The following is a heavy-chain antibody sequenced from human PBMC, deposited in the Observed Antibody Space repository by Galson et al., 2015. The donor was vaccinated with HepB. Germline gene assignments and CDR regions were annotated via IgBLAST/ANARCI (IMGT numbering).Heavy chain of an antibody. CDR2: ISGSGGST. Sequence: SLRLSCAASGFTFSSYAMSWVRQAPGKGLEWVSAISGSGGSTYYADSVKGRFTISRDNSKNTLYLQMNSLRAEDTAVYYCAKGRYSSGWYGIDYWGQGTLVTVSS. V-gene: IGHV3-23*01. CDR1: GFTFSSYA. J-gene: IGHJ4*02. CDR3: AKGRYSSGWYGIDY. D-gene: IGHD6-19*01.